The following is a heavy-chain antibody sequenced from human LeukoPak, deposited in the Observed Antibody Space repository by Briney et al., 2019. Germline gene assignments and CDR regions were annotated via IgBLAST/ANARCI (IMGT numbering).Heavy chain of an antibody. Sequence: SGTLTLTCTASGGSISSHYWSWIRQPPGKGLEWIGYIYYSGSTNYNPSLKSRVTISVDTSKNQFSLKVSSVTAADTAVYYCARDAASYFDFWGQGTLVTVSS. J-gene: IGHJ4*02. CDR2: IYYSGST. CDR1: GGSISSHY. V-gene: IGHV4-59*11. D-gene: IGHD6-13*01. CDR3: ARDAASYFDF.